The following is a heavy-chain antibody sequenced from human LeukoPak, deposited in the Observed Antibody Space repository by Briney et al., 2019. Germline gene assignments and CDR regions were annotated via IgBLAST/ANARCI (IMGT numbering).Heavy chain of an antibody. Sequence: GALRLPCAASGFTVSSKYMSWVRQAPGKGLEWVSVIYSGGTTYYADSVKGRFTISRDNSKNTLYLQMNSLRAEDTAVYYCARDCSASSSDYYPLGYWGQGTLVTVSS. J-gene: IGHJ4*02. CDR3: ARDCSASSSDYYPLGY. CDR1: GFTVSSKY. CDR2: IYSGGTT. D-gene: IGHD3-22*01. V-gene: IGHV3-66*01.